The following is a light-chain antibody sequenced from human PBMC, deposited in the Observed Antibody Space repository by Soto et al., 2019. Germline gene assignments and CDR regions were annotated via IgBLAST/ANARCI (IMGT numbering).Light chain of an antibody. Sequence: EVVLTQSPATLSVSPGDRATLSCRASQSVSRNLAWYQQKPGQAPRLLIYGASTRATGVPARFSGSGSATEFTLSISSLQAEDVAVYYCQQYYTLPLTFGGGTKVEIK. CDR3: QQYYTLPLT. CDR1: QSVSRN. CDR2: GAS. J-gene: IGKJ4*01. V-gene: IGKV3-15*01.